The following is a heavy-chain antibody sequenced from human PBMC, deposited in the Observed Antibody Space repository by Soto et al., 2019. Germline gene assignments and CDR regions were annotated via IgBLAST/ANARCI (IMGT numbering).Heavy chain of an antibody. CDR2: ISYDGSNK. V-gene: IGHV3-30*03. J-gene: IGHJ6*02. Sequence: PGGSLRLSCAASGFTFSSYGMHWVRQAPGKGLEWVAVISYDGSNKYYADSVKGRFTISRDNSKNTLYLQMNSLRAEDTAVYYCARDHPHLGYSYGNYYYYGMDVWGQGTTVTVSS. CDR1: GFTFSSYG. D-gene: IGHD5-18*01. CDR3: ARDHPHLGYSYGNYYYYGMDV.